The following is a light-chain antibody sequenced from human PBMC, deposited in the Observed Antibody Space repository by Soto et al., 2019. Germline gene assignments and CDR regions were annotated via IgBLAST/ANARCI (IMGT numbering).Light chain of an antibody. CDR3: QQRLNWPPG. CDR2: DAS. Sequence: EIVLTQSPGTLSLSPGDGATLSCRASQSVSSGYLAWYQQKPGQAPRLLIYDASNRATGVPARFSGSGSGTDFTLTISDLEPADFGLYYCQQRLNWPPGFGQGTKVDIK. J-gene: IGKJ1*01. CDR1: QSVSSGY. V-gene: IGKV3-11*01.